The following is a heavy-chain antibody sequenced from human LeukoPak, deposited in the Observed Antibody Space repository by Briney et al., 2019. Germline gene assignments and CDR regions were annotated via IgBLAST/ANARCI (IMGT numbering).Heavy chain of an antibody. CDR2: VNQVGSEK. CDR3: ARSSYDDY. Sequence: GGSLRLSCAASGFTLSSYWMTWVRQAPGKGLEWVANVNQVGSEKFYVDSVKGRFTISTDNAKNSLYLQMNSLRVEDTAIYFCARSSYDDYWGQGTLVTVSS. V-gene: IGHV3-7*01. J-gene: IGHJ4*02. CDR1: GFTLSSYW. D-gene: IGHD5-12*01.